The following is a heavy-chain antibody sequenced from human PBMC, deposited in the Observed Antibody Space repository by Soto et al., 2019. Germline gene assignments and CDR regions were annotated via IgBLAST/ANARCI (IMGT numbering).Heavy chain of an antibody. V-gene: IGHV3-15*01. D-gene: IGHD1-26*01. CDR2: IKSKTDGGTT. Sequence: GGSLRLSCAASGFTFSNAWMSWVRQAPGKGLEWVGRIKSKTDGGTTDYAAPVKGRFTISRDDSKNTLYLQMNSLKTEDIAVYYCTTERSTSGSYFLFDYWGQGTLVTVSS. CDR3: TTERSTSGSYFLFDY. CDR1: GFTFSNAW. J-gene: IGHJ4*02.